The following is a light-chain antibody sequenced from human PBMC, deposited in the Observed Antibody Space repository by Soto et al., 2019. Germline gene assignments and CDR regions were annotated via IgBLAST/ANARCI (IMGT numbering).Light chain of an antibody. Sequence: AILMTQSPSSFSASTGDRVTITCRASQGISSYLAWYQQKPGKAPKLLIYDASSLQSGVPSRFRGSGSGTEFTLTISSLQREDFATYYCQQSYTVPITFGQGTRLEIK. CDR3: QQSYTVPIT. J-gene: IGKJ5*01. V-gene: IGKV1-8*01. CDR2: DAS. CDR1: QGISSY.